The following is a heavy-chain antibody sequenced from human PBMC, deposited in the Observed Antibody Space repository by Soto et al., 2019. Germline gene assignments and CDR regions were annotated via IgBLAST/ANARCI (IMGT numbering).Heavy chain of an antibody. CDR3: ARHFSQVEVGTDTAGDPFFDY. CDR1: GGSISSSSYY. D-gene: IGHD1-26*01. CDR2: IYYSGST. J-gene: IGHJ4*02. V-gene: IGHV4-39*01. Sequence: SETLSLTCTVSGGSISSSSYYWGWIRQPPGKGLEWIGSIYYSGSTYYNPSLKSRVTISVDTSKNQFSLKLSSVTAADTAVYYCARHFSQVEVGTDTAGDPFFDYWGQGTLVTVSS.